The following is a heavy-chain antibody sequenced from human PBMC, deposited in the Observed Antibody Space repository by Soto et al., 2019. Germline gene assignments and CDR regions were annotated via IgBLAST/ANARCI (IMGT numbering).Heavy chain of an antibody. Sequence: QVQLLQSGPELMKPGASVKLSCKASGYTFRNYGINWVRQAPGQGLEWMGWISAYNGDTNYAHNFQGRVTMATDTPTSTADMELRSLKSDDTAVYYCARDGRQFVPNSDNFDSWGQGTTVTVSS. D-gene: IGHD6-6*01. J-gene: IGHJ3*02. CDR2: ISAYNGDT. CDR1: GYTFRNYG. V-gene: IGHV1-18*01. CDR3: ARDGRQFVPNSDNFDS.